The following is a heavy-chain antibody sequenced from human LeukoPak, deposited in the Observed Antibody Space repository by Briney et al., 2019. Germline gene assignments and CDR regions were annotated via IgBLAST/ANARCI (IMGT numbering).Heavy chain of an antibody. D-gene: IGHD4-17*01. CDR1: GFPFSSYG. Sequence: GGSLRLSCAASGFPFSSYGMHWVRQVPGKGLEWLAYIRHDGINEYYADSVKGRFTISRDISRKTLYLQMNSLRAEDTAVYYCAKGTGAYGDYIPYYYYGMDVWGQGTTVTVSS. V-gene: IGHV3-30*02. J-gene: IGHJ6*02. CDR2: IRHDGINE. CDR3: AKGTGAYGDYIPYYYYGMDV.